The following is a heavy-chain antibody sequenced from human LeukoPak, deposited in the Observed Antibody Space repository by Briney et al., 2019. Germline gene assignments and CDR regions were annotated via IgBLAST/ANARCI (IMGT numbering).Heavy chain of an antibody. V-gene: IGHV3-9*01. D-gene: IGHD2-2*01. Sequence: PGGSLRLSCAASGFTFDDYAMHWVRQAPGKGLEWVSGISWNSGSIGYADSVKGRFTISRDNAKNSLYLQMNSLRAEDTAVYYCAKDPRCSSTSCDYYYGMDVWGQGTTVTVSS. CDR2: ISWNSGSI. CDR3: AKDPRCSSTSCDYYYGMDV. CDR1: GFTFDDYA. J-gene: IGHJ6*02.